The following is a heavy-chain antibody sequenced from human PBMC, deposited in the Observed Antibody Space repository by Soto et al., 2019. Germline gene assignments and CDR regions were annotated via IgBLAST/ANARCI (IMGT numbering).Heavy chain of an antibody. D-gene: IGHD2-15*01. CDR2: INHSGST. Sequence: PSETLSLTCAVYGGSFSGYYWSWIRQPPGKGLEWIGEINHSGSTNYNPSVKGRFTISRDNSKNTLYLQMNTLRAEDTAAYYCAKDWTSIWGQGTMGT. V-gene: IGHV4-34*10. J-gene: IGHJ3*02. CDR3: AKDWTSI. CDR1: GGSFSGYY.